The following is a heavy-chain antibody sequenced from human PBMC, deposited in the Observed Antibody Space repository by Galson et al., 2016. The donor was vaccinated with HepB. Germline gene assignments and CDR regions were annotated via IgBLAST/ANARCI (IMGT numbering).Heavy chain of an antibody. CDR1: GFTFSTYP. J-gene: IGHJ6*02. V-gene: IGHV3-30*04. CDR3: ARVGIAARYYYGMDV. Sequence: SLRLSCAASGFTFSTYPMHWVRQAPGKGLEWVAIISYDGSNKYYADSVKGRFTISRDNSKNTLSLEMNSLRAEDTAVYYRARVGIAARYYYGMDVWGQGTTVTVSS. D-gene: IGHD6-6*01. CDR2: ISYDGSNK.